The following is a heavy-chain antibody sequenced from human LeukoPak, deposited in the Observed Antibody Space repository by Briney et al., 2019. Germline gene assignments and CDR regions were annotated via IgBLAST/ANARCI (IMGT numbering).Heavy chain of an antibody. D-gene: IGHD3-10*01. CDR1: GFTFSSYW. V-gene: IGHV3-7*01. J-gene: IGHJ4*02. Sequence: GGSLRLSCAASGFTFSSYWMSWVRQAPGKGLEWVANIKQDGSEKYYVDSVKGRFTISRDNAKNSLYLQMNSLRAEDTAVYYCARVGLLWFGANTDYFDYWGQGTLVTVSS. CDR3: ARVGLLWFGANTDYFDY. CDR2: IKQDGSEK.